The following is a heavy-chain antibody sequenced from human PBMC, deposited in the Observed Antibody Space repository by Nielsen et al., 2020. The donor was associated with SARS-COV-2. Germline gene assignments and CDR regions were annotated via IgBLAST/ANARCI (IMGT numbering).Heavy chain of an antibody. Sequence: WIRQPPGKGLEWIGEINHSGSTNYNPSLKSRVTVSVDTSKNQFSLKLSSVTAADTAVYHCARLSGYSSSWAAHYYYYGMDVWGQGTTVTVSS. CDR3: ARLSGYSSSWAAHYYYYGMDV. CDR2: INHSGST. J-gene: IGHJ6*02. V-gene: IGHV4-34*01. D-gene: IGHD6-13*01.